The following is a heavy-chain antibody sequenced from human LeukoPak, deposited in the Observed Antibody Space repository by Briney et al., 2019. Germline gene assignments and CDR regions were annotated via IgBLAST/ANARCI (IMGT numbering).Heavy chain of an antibody. D-gene: IGHD2-2*01. J-gene: IGHJ6*02. Sequence: SVKVSCKASGGTFSGYAVSWVRQVPGQGLEWMGGIIPMLGTGNYAQKFQGRVTITADKSTSTAYMELSSLRSEDTAVYYCARGQGSIYCSSTSCPEDYYYGMDVWGQGTTVTVSS. CDR2: IIPMLGTG. V-gene: IGHV1-69*06. CDR3: ARGQGSIYCSSTSCPEDYYYGMDV. CDR1: GGTFSGYA.